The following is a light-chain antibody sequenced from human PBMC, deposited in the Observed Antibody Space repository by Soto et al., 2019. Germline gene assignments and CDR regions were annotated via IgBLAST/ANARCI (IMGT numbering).Light chain of an antibody. CDR1: SSNIGSKT. Sequence: QSVLTKPPSASGTPGQRVTISCSGSSSNIGSKTVNWYQQLPGTVPKLLIYNSYQRPSGVPDRFSGSKSGTSASLAISGLQSEEEADYYCAAWDASLNGYVFGAGTKVPVL. CDR2: NSY. J-gene: IGLJ1*01. CDR3: AAWDASLNGYV. V-gene: IGLV1-44*01.